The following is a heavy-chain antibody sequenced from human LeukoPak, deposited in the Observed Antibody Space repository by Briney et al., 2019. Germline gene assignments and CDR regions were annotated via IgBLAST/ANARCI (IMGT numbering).Heavy chain of an antibody. J-gene: IGHJ4*02. CDR2: ISWDGGST. CDR3: AKAYSYGRGYYFDY. Sequence: GESLRLSCAASGFTFDDYTMHWVRQAPGKGLEWVSLISWDGGSTYYADSVKGRFTISRDNSKNSLYLQMNSLRTEDTALYYCAKAYSYGRGYYFDYWGQGTLVTVSS. D-gene: IGHD5-18*01. CDR1: GFTFDDYT. V-gene: IGHV3-43*01.